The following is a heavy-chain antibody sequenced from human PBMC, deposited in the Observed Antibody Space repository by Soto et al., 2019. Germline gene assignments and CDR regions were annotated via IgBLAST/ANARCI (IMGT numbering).Heavy chain of an antibody. J-gene: IGHJ4*01. V-gene: IGHV1-46*01. CDR2: INPSGGST. CDR3: ARDRKAVAGPVDY. CDR1: GSTFTSYY. D-gene: IGHD6-19*01. Sequence: XSVKVSWNGSGSTFTSYYMNLVRQAPGQGLEWMGIINPSGGSTSYAQKFQGRVTMTRDTSTSTVYMELSSLRSEDTAVYYCARDRKAVAGPVDYWAHGTLVTVSS.